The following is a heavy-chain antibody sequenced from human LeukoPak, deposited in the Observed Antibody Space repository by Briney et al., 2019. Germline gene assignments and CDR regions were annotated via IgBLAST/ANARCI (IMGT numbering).Heavy chain of an antibody. D-gene: IGHD6-13*01. CDR1: GFTFSSYV. Sequence: RPGGSLRLSCAASGFTFSSYVMTWVRQAPGKGLKWVSSISVSGGSTFYADSVKGRFTISRDNSKNTPYLQMNSLRPEDTAIYYCAKGGATAGLLDYWGQGTLVTVSS. V-gene: IGHV3-23*01. J-gene: IGHJ4*02. CDR2: ISVSGGST. CDR3: AKGGATAGLLDY.